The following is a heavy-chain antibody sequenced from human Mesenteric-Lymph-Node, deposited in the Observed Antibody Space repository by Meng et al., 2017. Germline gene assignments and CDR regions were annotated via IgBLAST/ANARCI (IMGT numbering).Heavy chain of an antibody. CDR1: GYTFTGYY. CDR3: AAFYYESSGYFRADY. Sequence: QVQLLQSGAEVKKPGASVKVSCQASGYTFTGYYIHWVRQAPGPGLEWMGRINLNSGGTNYAQKFQGRVTMTWDTSISAAQMELSSLRSDDTAVYYCAAFYYESSGYFRADYWGQGILVTVSS. J-gene: IGHJ4*02. D-gene: IGHD3-22*01. CDR2: INLNSGGT. V-gene: IGHV1-2*06.